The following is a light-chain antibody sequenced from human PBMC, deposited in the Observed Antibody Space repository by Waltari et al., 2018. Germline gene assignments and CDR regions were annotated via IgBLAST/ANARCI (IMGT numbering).Light chain of an antibody. Sequence: DVVMTQSPLSLPVTREQPASIPCRSSQSLVHSDGNTYLNWFPQRPGQSPRRLIYEVSNRDSGVPDRFSGSGSGTDFTLKISRVEAEDVGVYYCMQGTHWPRTFGQGTKVDIK. CDR1: QSLVHSDGNTY. CDR2: EVS. J-gene: IGKJ1*01. V-gene: IGKV2-30*02. CDR3: MQGTHWPRT.